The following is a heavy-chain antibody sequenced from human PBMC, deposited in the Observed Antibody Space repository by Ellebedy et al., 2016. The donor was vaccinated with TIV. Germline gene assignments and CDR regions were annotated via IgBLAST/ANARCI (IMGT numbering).Heavy chain of an antibody. CDR3: AKSRNGRATAGDN. J-gene: IGHJ4*02. D-gene: IGHD2-21*02. Sequence: GESLKISXAASGFTFSSYAMSWVRQAPGKGLEWVSGISGSGGSIHYADSVKGRFTISRDNSKNTLYLQMNSLRAEDTGVYYCAKSRNGRATAGDNWGQGTLVTVSS. CDR2: ISGSGGSI. V-gene: IGHV3-23*01. CDR1: GFTFSSYA.